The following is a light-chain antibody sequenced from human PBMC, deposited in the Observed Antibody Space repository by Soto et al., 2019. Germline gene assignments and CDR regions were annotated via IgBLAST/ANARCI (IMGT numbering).Light chain of an antibody. CDR3: SSYTSTSTYV. J-gene: IGLJ1*01. CDR2: DVN. CDR1: SSEVGGYNY. Sequence: QSVLTQPASVSGSPRQSVAISCTGTSSEVGGYNYVSWYQQHPSKAHKIMNQDVNNRPSGVSDRFSGSKSGNTASLTISGLQAEDEADYYCSSYTSTSTYVFGTGTKVTVL. V-gene: IGLV2-14*01.